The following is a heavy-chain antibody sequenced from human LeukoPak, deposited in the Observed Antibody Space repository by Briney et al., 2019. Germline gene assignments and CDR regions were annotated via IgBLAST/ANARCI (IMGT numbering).Heavy chain of an antibody. CDR1: GYTLTELS. J-gene: IGHJ3*02. CDR3: ATAATLNHDAFDI. CDR2: FDPEDGET. V-gene: IGHV1-24*01. Sequence: ASAKVSCKVSGYTLTELSMHWVRQAPGKGLEWMGGFDPEDGETIYAQKFQGRVTMTEDTSTDTAYMELSSLRSEDTAVYYCATAATLNHDAFDIWGQGTMVTVSS. D-gene: IGHD2-15*01.